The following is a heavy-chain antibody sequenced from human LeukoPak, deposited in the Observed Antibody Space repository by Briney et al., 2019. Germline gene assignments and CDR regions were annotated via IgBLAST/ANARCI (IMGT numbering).Heavy chain of an antibody. V-gene: IGHV3-23*01. D-gene: IGHD4-17*01. Sequence: GGSLRLSCAASGFTFSGYAMSWVRQAPGKGLEWVSAISGSGGSTYYADSVKGRFTISRDNSKNTLYLQMNSLRAEDTAVYYCAKPRGDYWFAFDIRGQGTMVTVSS. CDR2: ISGSGGST. J-gene: IGHJ3*02. CDR1: GFTFSGYA. CDR3: AKPRGDYWFAFDI.